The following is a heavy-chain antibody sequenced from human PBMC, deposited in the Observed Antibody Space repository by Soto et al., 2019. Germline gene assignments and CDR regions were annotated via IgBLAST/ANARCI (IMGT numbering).Heavy chain of an antibody. V-gene: IGHV4-39*01. CDR3: ERHSIWLLLSDY. D-gene: IGHD3-22*01. J-gene: IGHJ4*02. Sequence: SETLSLTCNVSGGSISNSNYYWGWIRQPPGKGLEWIGSIYYTGNTYYNQSLKSRVTISVDTSKNQFSLKLDSVTAADTAVYFCERHSIWLLLSDYWGQGSLVTVSS. CDR2: IYYTGNT. CDR1: GGSISNSNYY.